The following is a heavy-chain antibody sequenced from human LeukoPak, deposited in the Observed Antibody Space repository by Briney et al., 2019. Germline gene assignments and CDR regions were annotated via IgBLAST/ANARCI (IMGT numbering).Heavy chain of an antibody. V-gene: IGHV4-59*01. J-gene: IGHJ3*02. CDR1: GGSISTYY. CDR2: IYYSGST. D-gene: IGHD3-16*01. Sequence: SETLSLTCTVSGGSISTYYWSWIRQPPGKGLEWIGFIYYSGSTNYNPSLRSRVTISVDTSKNQFSLKLSSATAADTAVYYCARVLDLSKRGLDAFDIWGQGTMVTVSS. CDR3: ARVLDLSKRGLDAFDI.